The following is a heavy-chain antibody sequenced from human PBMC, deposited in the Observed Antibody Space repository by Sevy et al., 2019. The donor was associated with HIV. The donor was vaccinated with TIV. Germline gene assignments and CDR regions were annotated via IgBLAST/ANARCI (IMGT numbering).Heavy chain of an antibody. V-gene: IGHV3-21*01. CDR3: ARHIAAATHDAFDI. Sequence: GGSLRLSCAASGFTFSSYSMNWVRQAPGKGLEWVSSISSSSSYIYYADSVKGRFTISRDNAKNSQYLQMNSLRAEDTAVYYCARHIAAATHDAFDIWGQGTMVTVSS. CDR2: ISSSSSYI. J-gene: IGHJ3*02. CDR1: GFTFSSYS. D-gene: IGHD6-25*01.